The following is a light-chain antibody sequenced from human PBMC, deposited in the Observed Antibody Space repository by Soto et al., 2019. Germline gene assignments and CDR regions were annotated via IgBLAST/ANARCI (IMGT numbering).Light chain of an antibody. CDR3: QQSYSTPK. CDR2: AAS. J-gene: IGKJ1*01. Sequence: DIQMTQSPYSLSASVGDRVTITCRASQSISSYLNWYQQKPGKAPKLLIYAASSLQSGVPSRFSGSGSGTDFTLTISSLQPEDFATYYCQQSYSTPKFGQGTKVDI. CDR1: QSISSY. V-gene: IGKV1-39*01.